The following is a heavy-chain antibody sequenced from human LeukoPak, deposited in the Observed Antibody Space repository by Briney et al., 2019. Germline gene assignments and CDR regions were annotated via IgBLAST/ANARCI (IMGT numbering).Heavy chain of an antibody. CDR3: AWGYDILTGVDAFDI. D-gene: IGHD3-9*01. J-gene: IGHJ3*02. CDR1: GYTFTSYA. V-gene: IGHV1-3*01. Sequence: ASVKVSCKASGYTFTSYAMHWVRQAPGQRLEWMGWINAGNGNTKYSQKFQGRVTITRDTSASTAYMELSSLRSEGTAVYYCAWGYDILTGVDAFDIWGQGTMVTVSS. CDR2: INAGNGNT.